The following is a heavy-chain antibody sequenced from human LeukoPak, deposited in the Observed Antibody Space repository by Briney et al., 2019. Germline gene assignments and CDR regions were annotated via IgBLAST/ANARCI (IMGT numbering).Heavy chain of an antibody. V-gene: IGHV1-18*01. J-gene: IGHJ4*02. CDR3: ARENFDYYDSSGYTY. CDR2: ISAYNGNT. Sequence: ASVKVSCKASGYTFTSYGISWVRQAPGQGLEWMGWISAYNGNTNYAQKPQGRVTMTTDTSTSTAYMELRSLRSDDTAVYYCARENFDYYDSSGYTYWGQGTLVTVSS. CDR1: GYTFTSYG. D-gene: IGHD3-22*01.